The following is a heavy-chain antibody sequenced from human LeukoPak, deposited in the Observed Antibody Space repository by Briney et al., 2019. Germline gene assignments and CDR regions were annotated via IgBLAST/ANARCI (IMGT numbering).Heavy chain of an antibody. CDR3: ARVLWFGEPYYGMDV. J-gene: IGHJ6*02. Sequence: GASVKVSCKASGYTFTSYAMNWVRQAPGQGLEWMGWINTNTGNPTYAQGFTGRFVFSLDTSVSTACLQISSLKAEDTAVYYCARVLWFGEPYYGMDVWGQETTVTVSS. D-gene: IGHD3-10*01. CDR1: GYTFTSYA. CDR2: INTNTGNP. V-gene: IGHV7-4-1*02.